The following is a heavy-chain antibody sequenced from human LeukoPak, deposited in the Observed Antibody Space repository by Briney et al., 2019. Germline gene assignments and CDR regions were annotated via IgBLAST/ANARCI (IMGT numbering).Heavy chain of an antibody. CDR3: AHRRPYCSGGSCYGWFDP. Sequence: ESGPTLVKPTQTLTLTCTFSGFSLSTSGVGVGWIRQPPGKALEWLALIYWDDDKRYSPSLKSRLTITKDTSKNQVVLTIANKDPVDTATYYCAHRRPYCSGGSCYGWFDPWGQGTLVTVSS. J-gene: IGHJ5*02. V-gene: IGHV2-5*02. D-gene: IGHD2-15*01. CDR1: GFSLSTSGVG. CDR2: IYWDDDK.